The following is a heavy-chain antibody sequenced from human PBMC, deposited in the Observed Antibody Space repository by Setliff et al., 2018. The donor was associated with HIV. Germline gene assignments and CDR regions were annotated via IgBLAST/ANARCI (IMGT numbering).Heavy chain of an antibody. CDR1: GGSISTYY. D-gene: IGHD3-3*01. V-gene: IGHV4-39*02. Sequence: SETLSLTCNVSGGSISTYYCSWIRQPPGKGLEWIGSFHYSGSPSYNPSLRSRVTISVDTSKNHFSLKVTSMTAADTAIYYCLRARAEWVELHSVPSYFDYWGQGTLVTVSS. J-gene: IGHJ4*02. CDR2: FHYSGSP. CDR3: LRARAEWVELHSVPSYFDY.